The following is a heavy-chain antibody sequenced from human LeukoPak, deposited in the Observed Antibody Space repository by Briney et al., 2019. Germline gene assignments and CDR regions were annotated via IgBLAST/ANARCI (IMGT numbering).Heavy chain of an antibody. CDR3: AKVTESEGDYFDY. CDR2: ISGSGGRT. V-gene: IGHV3-23*01. J-gene: IGHJ4*02. D-gene: IGHD1-14*01. Sequence: GGSLRLSCAASGFTFSSYPMSWARRAPGEGLEWVSVISGSGGRTFHAHSVKGRFTLSRDISKNTLSLQMKTLRAEDTAVYYWAKVTESEGDYFDYWGQGTLVTVSS. CDR1: GFTFSSYP.